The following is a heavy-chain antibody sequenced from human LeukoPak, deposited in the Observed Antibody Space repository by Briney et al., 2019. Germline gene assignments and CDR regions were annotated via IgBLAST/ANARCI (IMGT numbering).Heavy chain of an antibody. D-gene: IGHD3-22*01. CDR1: GGSISSYY. Sequence: SETLSLTCTVSGGSISSYYWSWIRQPAGKGLEWIGRIYTSGSTNYNPSLKSRVTMSVDTSKNQFSLKLSSVTAADTAAYYCARGPYYYDSSGYRTLGAFDIWGQGTMVTVSS. CDR3: ARGPYYYDSSGYRTLGAFDI. J-gene: IGHJ3*02. CDR2: IYTSGST. V-gene: IGHV4-4*07.